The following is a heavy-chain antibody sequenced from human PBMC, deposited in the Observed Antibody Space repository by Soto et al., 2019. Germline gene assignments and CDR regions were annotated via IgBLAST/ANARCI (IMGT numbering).Heavy chain of an antibody. CDR1: GYTFTGYY. Sequence: ASVRVSCKXSGYTFTGYYMHWVRQAPGQGLEWMGWINPNSGGTNYAQKFQGWVTMTRDTSISTAYMELSRLRSDDTAVYYCARVPKSDGYNYYFDYWGQGTLVTVSS. V-gene: IGHV1-2*04. CDR2: INPNSGGT. CDR3: ARVPKSDGYNYYFDY. D-gene: IGHD5-12*01. J-gene: IGHJ4*02.